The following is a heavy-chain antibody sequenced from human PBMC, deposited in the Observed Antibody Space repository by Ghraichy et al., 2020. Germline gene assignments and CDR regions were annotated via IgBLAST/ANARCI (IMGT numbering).Heavy chain of an antibody. V-gene: IGHV1-69*04. J-gene: IGHJ6*02. D-gene: IGHD6-6*01. CDR1: GGTFSSYA. CDR3: ARDPGPSYSSSSPYYYYGMDV. CDR2: IIPILGIA. Sequence: SVKVSCKASGGTFSSYAISWVRQAPGQGLEWMGRIIPILGIANYAQKFQGRVTITADKSTSTAYMELSSLRSEDTAVYYCARDPGPSYSSSSPYYYYGMDVWGQGTTVTVSS.